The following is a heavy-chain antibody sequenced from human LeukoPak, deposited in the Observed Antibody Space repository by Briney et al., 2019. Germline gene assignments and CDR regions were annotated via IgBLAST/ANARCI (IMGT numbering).Heavy chain of an antibody. CDR1: GGTFSSYA. CDR3: AREKFTLMRLLDY. CDR2: IIPIFGTA. Sequence: ASVKVSCKASGGTFSSYAISWVRQAPGQGLEWMGGIIPIFGTANYAQKFQGRVTITADESTSTAYMELSSLRSEDTAVYYCAREKFTLMRLLDYWGQGTLVTVSS. V-gene: IGHV1-69*01. J-gene: IGHJ4*02.